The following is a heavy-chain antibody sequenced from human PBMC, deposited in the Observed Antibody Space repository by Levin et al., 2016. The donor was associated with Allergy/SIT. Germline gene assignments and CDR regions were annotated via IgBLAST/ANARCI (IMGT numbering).Heavy chain of an antibody. Sequence: GGSLRLSCKGSGYSFTTYWISWVRQMPGKGLEWMGRIDPSDSYTNYSPSFQGHVIISVDKSINTAYLQWSSLKASDTAMYYCARHGDRGYNDVLTAWDYFDYWGQGILVTVSS. D-gene: IGHD3-9*01. J-gene: IGHJ4*02. CDR1: GYSFTTYW. V-gene: IGHV5-10-1*01. CDR2: IDPSDSYT. CDR3: ARHGDRGYNDVLTAWDYFDY.